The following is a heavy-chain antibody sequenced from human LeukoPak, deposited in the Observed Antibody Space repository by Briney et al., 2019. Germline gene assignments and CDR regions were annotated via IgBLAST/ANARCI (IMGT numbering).Heavy chain of an antibody. J-gene: IGHJ4*02. D-gene: IGHD2-2*02. Sequence: GGSLRLSCAASGFTFSSYAMQWVRQAPGKGLEWVAVISYDGSNKYYADSVKGRFTISRDNSKNTLYLQMNSLRAEDTAVYYSAVIVVVPAAIWFDYWGQGTLVTVSS. CDR1: GFTFSSYA. V-gene: IGHV3-30-3*01. CDR2: ISYDGSNK. CDR3: AVIVVVPAAIWFDY.